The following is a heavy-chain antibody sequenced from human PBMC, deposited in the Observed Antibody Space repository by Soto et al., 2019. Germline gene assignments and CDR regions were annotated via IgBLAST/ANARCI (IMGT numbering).Heavy chain of an antibody. CDR2: ISRNSDTI. V-gene: IGHV3-48*02. D-gene: IGHD3-16*01. J-gene: IGHJ4*02. CDR3: ARDRAIGFTYAYPPDH. CDR1: GFLFSSYS. Sequence: GGSLRLSCTASGFLFSSYSMIWVRQAPGKGLEWISYISRNSDTIYYADSVKGRFTISRDNGKNSLYLQMNSLRDEDTAVYYCARDRAIGFTYAYPPDHWGQGTLVTVSS.